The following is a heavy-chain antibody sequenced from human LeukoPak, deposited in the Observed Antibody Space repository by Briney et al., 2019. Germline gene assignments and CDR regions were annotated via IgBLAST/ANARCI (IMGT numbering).Heavy chain of an antibody. V-gene: IGHV4-61*02. CDR2: TYFSGSA. Sequence: PSQTLSLTCTVSGGSISRGSYFWSWIRQPAGKGLEWIGRTYFSGSANYNPSLKSRVTISVDTSKNQFSLSLSSVTAADTAVYYCARDVRAATGTRYWYFDLWGRGTLVTVSS. CDR1: GGSISRGSYF. D-gene: IGHD1-1*01. CDR3: ARDVRAATGTRYWYFDL. J-gene: IGHJ2*01.